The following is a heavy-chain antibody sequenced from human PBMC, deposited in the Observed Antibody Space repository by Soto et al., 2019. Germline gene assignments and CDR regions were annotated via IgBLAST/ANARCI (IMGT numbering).Heavy chain of an antibody. CDR2: IYFSASK. CDR1: GGSISRSNNS. V-gene: IGHV4-39*01. CDR3: GRQPEHGGSNPGFAYYSVAV. D-gene: IGHD2-15*01. J-gene: IGHJ6*04. Sequence: QLQLQESGPRLVKPSETLSLTCSVSGGSISRSNNSWGWIRQPPGKGLEWIGTIYFSASKHYNPSLEGRVPISPPPPNNRWSRSLSVGTAAEPAVYSGGRQPEHGGSNPGFAYYSVAVGGKGTTVTVS.